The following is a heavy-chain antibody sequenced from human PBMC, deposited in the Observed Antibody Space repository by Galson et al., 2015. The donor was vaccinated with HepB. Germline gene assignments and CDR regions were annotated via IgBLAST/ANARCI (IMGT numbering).Heavy chain of an antibody. D-gene: IGHD2-8*01. J-gene: IGHJ4*02. Sequence: SLRLSCAASGFTFSIYGMTWVRQAPGKGLEWISTINDNGLKTYYADSVKGRFTISRDNSKSALFLQMDSLRVEDTAVYYCAKDNESRGFDHWGQGTLVTVSS. CDR2: INDNGLKT. V-gene: IGHV3-23*01. CDR3: AKDNESRGFDH. CDR1: GFTFSIYG.